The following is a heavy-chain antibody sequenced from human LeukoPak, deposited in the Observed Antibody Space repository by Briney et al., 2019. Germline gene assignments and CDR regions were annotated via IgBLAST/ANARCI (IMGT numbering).Heavy chain of an antibody. V-gene: IGHV3-21*01. CDR2: ISSSSSYI. D-gene: IGHD5-18*01. CDR3: ARDRGKKDSYGYGTPPYFFDY. J-gene: IGHJ4*02. Sequence: GGSLRLSCAASGFTFSSYSMNWVRQAPGKGLEWVSSISSSSSYIYYADSVKGRFTISRDNAKNSLYLQMNSLRAEDTAVYYCARDRGKKDSYGYGTPPYFFDYWGQGTLVTVSS. CDR1: GFTFSSYS.